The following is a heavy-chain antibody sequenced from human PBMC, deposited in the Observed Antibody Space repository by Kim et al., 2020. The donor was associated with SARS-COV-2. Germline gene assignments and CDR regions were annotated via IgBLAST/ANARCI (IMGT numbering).Heavy chain of an antibody. J-gene: IGHJ4*02. Sequence: SVKVSCKASGGTFSSYAISWVRQAPGQGLEWMGGIIPIFGTANYAQKFQGRVTITADESTSTAYMELSSLRSEDTAVYYCARGVELIGYFDYWGQGTLVTVSS. CDR3: ARGVELIGYFDY. V-gene: IGHV1-69*13. CDR2: IIPIFGTA. CDR1: GGTFSSYA. D-gene: IGHD2-8*01.